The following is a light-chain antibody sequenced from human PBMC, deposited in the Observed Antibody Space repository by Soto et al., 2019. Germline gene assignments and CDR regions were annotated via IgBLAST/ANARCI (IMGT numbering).Light chain of an antibody. CDR2: GSS. CDR3: QQYDSSPQT. J-gene: IGKJ2*01. CDR1: QSLSSDY. Sequence: EIVLTQSPGTLSFSPGERATLSCRASQSLSSDYLAWYQQKPGQSPRLLIYGSSNRATGIPDRFSGSGSGTLFTLTISRLEPGDFAVYYCQQYDSSPQTFGLGTRIEIK. V-gene: IGKV3-20*01.